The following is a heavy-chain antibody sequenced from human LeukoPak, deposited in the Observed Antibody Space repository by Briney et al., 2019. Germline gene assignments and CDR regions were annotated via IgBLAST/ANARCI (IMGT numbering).Heavy chain of an antibody. CDR1: GFSFSSYA. Sequence: GGSLRLSCAASGFSFSSYAMSWVRQAPGKGLQWVSTISVSGDSTYYADSVKGRFIISRDSSKNTLFLQMNSLRAEDTALYYCAKLPELGDIDHWGQGTLVTVSS. J-gene: IGHJ4*02. CDR3: AKLPELGDIDH. CDR2: ISVSGDST. D-gene: IGHD1-14*01. V-gene: IGHV3-23*01.